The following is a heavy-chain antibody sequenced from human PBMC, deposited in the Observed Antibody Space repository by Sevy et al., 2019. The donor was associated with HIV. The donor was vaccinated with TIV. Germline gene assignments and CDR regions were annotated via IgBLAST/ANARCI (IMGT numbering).Heavy chain of an antibody. Sequence: GGSLRLSCAASGFTFSSYIMNWVRQAPGKGLEWVSSISGSSSYIYYADSVKGRFTISRDNAKNSLYLQMNSLRAEDTAVYYCARDRTVAVAGTSDYYYYYMDVWGKGTTVTVSS. D-gene: IGHD6-19*01. V-gene: IGHV3-21*01. CDR3: ARDRTVAVAGTSDYYYYYMDV. CDR2: ISGSSSYI. J-gene: IGHJ6*03. CDR1: GFTFSSYI.